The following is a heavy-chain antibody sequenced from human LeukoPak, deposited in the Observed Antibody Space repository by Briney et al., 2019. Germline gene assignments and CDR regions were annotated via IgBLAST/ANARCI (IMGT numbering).Heavy chain of an antibody. Sequence: SETLSLTRAVYGGSFSGYYWSWIRQPPGKGLEWIGEINHSGSTNYNPSLKSRATISVGTSKNQFSLKLSSVTAADTAVYYCARGVLLWFGELVGTYYYYGMDVWGQGTTVTVSS. J-gene: IGHJ6*02. CDR3: ARGVLLWFGELVGTYYYYGMDV. CDR2: INHSGST. V-gene: IGHV4-34*01. CDR1: GGSFSGYY. D-gene: IGHD3-10*01.